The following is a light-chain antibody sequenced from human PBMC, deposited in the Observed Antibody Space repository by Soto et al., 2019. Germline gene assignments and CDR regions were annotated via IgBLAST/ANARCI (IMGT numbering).Light chain of an antibody. CDR3: QVWYGLSDHVI. CDR2: DDS. Sequence: SYELTQPPSVSVAPGQTARITCGGNNIESKSVHWYQQRPGQAPVLVVHDDSDRLSGIPERISGSNSGNTATLTISRVEAGDEAAYYCQVWYGLSDHVIFGGGTKLTVL. V-gene: IGLV3-21*02. CDR1: NIESKS. J-gene: IGLJ2*01.